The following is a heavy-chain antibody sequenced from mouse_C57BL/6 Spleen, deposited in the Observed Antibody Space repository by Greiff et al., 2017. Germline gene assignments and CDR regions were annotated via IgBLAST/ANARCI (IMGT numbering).Heavy chain of an antibody. CDR2: IYPGDGDT. CDR1: GYAFSSYW. J-gene: IGHJ2*01. D-gene: IGHD3-1*01. Sequence: QVQLKESGAELVKPGASVKISCKASGYAFSSYWMNWVKQRPGKGLEWIGQIYPGDGDTNYNGKFKGKATLTADKSSSTAYMQLSSLTSEDSAVYFCARPSSDYFDYWGQGTTLTVSS. V-gene: IGHV1-80*01. CDR3: ARPSSDYFDY.